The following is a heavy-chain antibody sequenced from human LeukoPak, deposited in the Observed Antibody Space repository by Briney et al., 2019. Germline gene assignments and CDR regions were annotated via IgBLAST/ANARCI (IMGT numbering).Heavy chain of an antibody. CDR2: INPNSGGT. D-gene: IGHD6-13*01. Sequence: GASVKVSCQASGYTFTGYYMHWVRQAPGQGLEWMGWINPNSGGTNYAQKFQGRVTMTRDTSISTAYMELSRLRSDDTAVYYCARVRSIAAAGKEFDYWGQGTLVTVSS. V-gene: IGHV1-2*02. CDR1: GYTFTGYY. CDR3: ARVRSIAAAGKEFDY. J-gene: IGHJ4*02.